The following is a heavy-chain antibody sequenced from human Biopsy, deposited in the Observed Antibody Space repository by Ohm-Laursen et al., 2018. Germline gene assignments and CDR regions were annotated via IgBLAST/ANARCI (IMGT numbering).Heavy chain of an antibody. CDR3: ARHAPSYSGSYWRYFDL. V-gene: IGHV4-59*08. CDR2: IYYTGST. Sequence: SQTLSLTWTVPGGSISSYYWSWIRQPPGKGLEWIGYIYYTGSTNYNPPLKSRVTISVDTSMNHLSLRLTSVTAADTAVYYCARHAPSYSGSYWRYFDLWGRGTLVTVSS. D-gene: IGHD1-26*01. CDR1: GGSISSYY. J-gene: IGHJ2*01.